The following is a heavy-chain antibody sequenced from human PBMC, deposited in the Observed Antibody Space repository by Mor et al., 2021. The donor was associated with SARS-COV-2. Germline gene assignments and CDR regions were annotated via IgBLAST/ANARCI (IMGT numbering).Heavy chain of an antibody. Sequence: VKGRFTISRDHSKNTLYLQMNSLRAEDTAVYYCARGGYSGYDYPWDWGQGTLVTVSS. CDR3: ARGGYSGYDYPWD. J-gene: IGHJ4*02. D-gene: IGHD5-12*01. V-gene: IGHV3-74*01.